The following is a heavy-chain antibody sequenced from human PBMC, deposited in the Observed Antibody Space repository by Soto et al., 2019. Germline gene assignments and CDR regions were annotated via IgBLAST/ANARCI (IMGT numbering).Heavy chain of an antibody. CDR3: ARYRASFSENTLGY. CDR1: GYTFTSYG. D-gene: IGHD1-26*01. Sequence: GASVKVSCKASGYTFTSYGISWVRQAPGQGLEWMGWISAYNGNTNYAQKLQGRVTMTTDTSTSTAYMELRSLRSDDTAVYYCARYRASFSENTLGYWGQGTLVTVSS. V-gene: IGHV1-18*01. CDR2: ISAYNGNT. J-gene: IGHJ4*02.